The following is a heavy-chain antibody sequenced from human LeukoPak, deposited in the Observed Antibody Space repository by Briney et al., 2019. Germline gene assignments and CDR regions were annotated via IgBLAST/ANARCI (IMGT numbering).Heavy chain of an antibody. CDR1: GFPLSSYA. V-gene: IGHV3-23*01. CDR2: TSSSDAGT. Sequence: GGSLRLSCAVSGFPLSSYAMSWVRQAPGKGLEWVSATSSSDAGTYYADSVRGRFTISRDNSKNTLYLQMNSLTAEDTAVYYCARESFAARWDWGQGTLVTVSS. J-gene: IGHJ4*02. D-gene: IGHD6-6*01. CDR3: ARESFAARWD.